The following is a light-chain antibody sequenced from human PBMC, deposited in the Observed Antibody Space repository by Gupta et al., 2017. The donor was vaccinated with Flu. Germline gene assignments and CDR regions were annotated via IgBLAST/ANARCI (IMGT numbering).Light chain of an antibody. V-gene: IGKV2-28*01. J-gene: IGKJ1*01. Sequence: DLVMTQSPLSLPVTPGEPASISCRSSQSLLHSNGYNYLDWYLQKAGQSPQLLIYLGSNRASGVPDRFSGSGSGTDFTLKISRVEAEDVGVYYCMQALQTPWTFGQGTKVEIK. CDR3: MQALQTPWT. CDR1: QSLLHSNGYNY. CDR2: LGS.